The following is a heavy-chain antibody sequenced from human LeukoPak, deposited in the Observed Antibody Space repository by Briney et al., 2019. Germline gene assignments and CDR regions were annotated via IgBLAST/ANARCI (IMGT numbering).Heavy chain of an antibody. CDR3: ARYDSRGSASTRFEY. CDR2: IYGTGST. D-gene: IGHD3-16*01. CDR1: GYSLGKNYY. Sequence: PSETLSLTCAVSGYSLGKNYYWGWIRQPPGKGLEWIGRIYGTGSTSYNPSLMNRVTMSVDTSKNHFSLKLTSVTAADTAVYYCARYDSRGSASTRFEYWGQGILVTISS. V-gene: IGHV4-38-2*01. J-gene: IGHJ4*02.